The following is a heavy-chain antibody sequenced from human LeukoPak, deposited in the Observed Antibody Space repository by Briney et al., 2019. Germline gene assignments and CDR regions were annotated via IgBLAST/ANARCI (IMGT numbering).Heavy chain of an antibody. Sequence: EWIAYIYYSGSTNHNPSLKSRVTMSVDTSRNQFSLRLTSVTAADTAVYYCARGDYYDGGGRNWFDPWGQGTLVTVSS. D-gene: IGHD3-16*01. V-gene: IGHV4-59*12. J-gene: IGHJ5*02. CDR3: ARGDYYDGGGRNWFDP. CDR2: IYYSGST.